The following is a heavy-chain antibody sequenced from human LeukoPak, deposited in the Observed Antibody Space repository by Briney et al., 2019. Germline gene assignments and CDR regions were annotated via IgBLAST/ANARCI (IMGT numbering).Heavy chain of an antibody. CDR3: AREAQYCSGGSRYGGYFQH. J-gene: IGHJ1*01. CDR2: VNHSEAT. Sequence: PSETLSLTCAVYGGSFSGYYWSWIRQPPGKGLEWIGEVNHSEATDYNPSFKSRVTISVDTSKNQFSLKLSSVTAADTAVYYCAREAQYCSGGSRYGGYFQHWGQGTLVTVSS. D-gene: IGHD2-15*01. CDR1: GGSFSGYY. V-gene: IGHV4-34*01.